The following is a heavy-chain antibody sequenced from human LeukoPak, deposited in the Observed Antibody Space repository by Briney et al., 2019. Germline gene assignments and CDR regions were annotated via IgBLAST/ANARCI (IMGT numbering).Heavy chain of an antibody. J-gene: IGHJ4*02. CDR3: ARRGSSSSLVDY. CDR1: AFTFSSYS. V-gene: IGHV3-21*01. D-gene: IGHD6-6*01. CDR2: ISSGSSYI. Sequence: GGSLRLSCAASAFTFSSYSMNWVRQAPGKGLEWVSSISSGSSYIYYADSVKGRFTISRDNAKNSLYLQMNSLRAEDTAVYYCARRGSSSSLVDYWGQGTLVTVSS.